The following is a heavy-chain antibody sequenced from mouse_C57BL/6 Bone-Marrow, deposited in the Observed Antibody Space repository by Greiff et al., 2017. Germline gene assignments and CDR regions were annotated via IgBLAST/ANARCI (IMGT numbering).Heavy chain of an antibody. CDR1: GYTFTRYW. CDR2: IDPSDSYT. J-gene: IGHJ1*03. V-gene: IGHV1-69*01. Sequence: QVQLQQPGAELVMPGASVKMSCKASGYTFTRYWMPWVKQRPGQGLEWIGEIDPSDSYTNYNQRFKGKSTLTVDKSSSTAYMQLSSLTSEDSAVYYCARSNYGYCGVWGKGTTVTVSS. D-gene: IGHD2-5*01. CDR3: ARSNYGYCGV.